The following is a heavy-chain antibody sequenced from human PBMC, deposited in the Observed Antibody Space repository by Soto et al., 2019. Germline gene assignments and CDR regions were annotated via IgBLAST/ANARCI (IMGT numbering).Heavy chain of an antibody. D-gene: IGHD6-13*01. J-gene: IGHJ6*02. V-gene: IGHV4-31*03. CDR1: GDSISSGGYY. CDR2: MQSGGRI. Sequence: QVQLQESGPGLVKPSETLALSCTVSGDSISSGGYYWNWIRQNSERGLEWIGYMQSGGRIYYNPSLNSRLTTSMDTFKIQYSMNLTSVTVEGTGVYFCARDSLSSIVPVGMDVWGRGTTVTVSS. CDR3: ARDSLSSIVPVGMDV.